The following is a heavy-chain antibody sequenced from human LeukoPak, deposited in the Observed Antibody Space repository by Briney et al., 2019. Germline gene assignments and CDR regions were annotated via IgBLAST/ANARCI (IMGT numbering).Heavy chain of an antibody. Sequence: GESLRISCKGSGYTFTNNYISWVRQMPGKGLEWVGRINPSDSTTDYGPSFQGHVTISTDKSFNTVYLQWGSLKASDTAMYYCARGHGWVDYWGQGALVTVSS. CDR2: INPSDSTT. CDR1: GYTFTNNY. D-gene: IGHD6-19*01. V-gene: IGHV5-10-1*01. CDR3: ARGHGWVDY. J-gene: IGHJ4*02.